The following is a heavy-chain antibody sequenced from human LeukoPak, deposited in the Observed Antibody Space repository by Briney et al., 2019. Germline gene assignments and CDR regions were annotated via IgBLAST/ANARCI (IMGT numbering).Heavy chain of an antibody. CDR3: ARDRGYSYGPFDY. V-gene: IGHV4-39*07. CDR2: IYYSGSS. D-gene: IGHD5-18*01. Sequence: PSETLSLTCTVSGGSISSYYWSWIRQPPGKGLEWIGSIYYSGSSYYNPSLKSRVTISVDTSKKQFSLRLSSVTAADTAVYYCARDRGYSYGPFDYWGQGTLVTVSS. J-gene: IGHJ4*02. CDR1: GGSISSYY.